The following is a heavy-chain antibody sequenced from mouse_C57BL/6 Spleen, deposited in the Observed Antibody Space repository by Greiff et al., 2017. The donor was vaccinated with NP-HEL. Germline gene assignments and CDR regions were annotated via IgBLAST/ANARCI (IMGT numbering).Heavy chain of an antibody. D-gene: IGHD3-2*02. V-gene: IGHV5-6*02. CDR3: ARQGSSGYVDY. CDR1: GFTFSSYG. J-gene: IGHJ2*01. CDR2: ISSGGSYT. Sequence: DVKLVESGGDLVKPGGSLKLSCAASGFTFSSYGMSWVRQTPDKRLEWVATISSGGSYTYYPDSVKGRFTISRDNAKNTLYLQMSSLKSEDTAMYYCARQGSSGYVDYWGQGTTLTVSS.